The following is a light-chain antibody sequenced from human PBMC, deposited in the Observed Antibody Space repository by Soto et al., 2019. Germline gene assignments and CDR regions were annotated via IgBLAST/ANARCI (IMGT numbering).Light chain of an antibody. V-gene: IGLV1-47*01. Sequence: QSVLTQPPSASGTPGQRVTISCSGSSSNSGSNYVFWYQHLPGTAPKLLIYRNNQRPSGVPDRFSGSKSGTSAALAISGLRSEYETDYYCAAWDDSLSGVVFGGGTKLTVL. CDR2: RNN. J-gene: IGLJ2*01. CDR1: SSNSGSNY. CDR3: AAWDDSLSGVV.